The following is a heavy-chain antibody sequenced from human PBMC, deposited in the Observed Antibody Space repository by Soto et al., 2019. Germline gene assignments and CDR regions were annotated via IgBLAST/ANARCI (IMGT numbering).Heavy chain of an antibody. D-gene: IGHD2-2*01. CDR1: GYSFTSYW. CDR3: ARPSDCRSTSCYPDAFDI. CDR2: IYPGDSDT. J-gene: IGHJ3*02. Sequence: PGESLKISCKGSGYSFTSYWIGWVRQMPGKGLEWMGIIYPGDSDTRYSPSFQGQVTISADKSISTAYLQWSSLKASDTAMYYCARPSDCRSTSCYPDAFDIWGQGTMVTVSS. V-gene: IGHV5-51*01.